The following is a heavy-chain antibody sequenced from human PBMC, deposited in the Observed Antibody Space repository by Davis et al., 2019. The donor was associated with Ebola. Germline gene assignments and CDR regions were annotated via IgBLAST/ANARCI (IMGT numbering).Heavy chain of an antibody. D-gene: IGHD1-1*01. CDR3: ARRAFDNYYFDY. J-gene: IGHJ4*02. CDR2: IGLQHDT. CDR1: GFTFSAHA. V-gene: IGHV3-23*01. Sequence: GESLKISCAASGFTFSAHAMYWVRQAPGKGLEWVSIIGLQHDTYYPDSVKGRFTISRDNAKNSLHLQMDSLRAEDTAVYYCARRAFDNYYFDYWGQGTLVTVSS.